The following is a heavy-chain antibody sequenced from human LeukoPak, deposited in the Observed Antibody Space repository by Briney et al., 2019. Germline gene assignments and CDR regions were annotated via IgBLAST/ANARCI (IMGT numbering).Heavy chain of an antibody. CDR2: INPNSGGT. D-gene: IGHD6-13*01. Sequence: ASVKVSCKASGFTFTSSAMQWVRQAPGQGLEWMGWINPNSGGTNYAQKFQGRVTMTRDTSISTAYMELSRLRSDDTAVYYCARAGYSSSWSSDYWGQGTLVTVSS. J-gene: IGHJ4*02. CDR3: ARAGYSSSWSSDY. CDR1: GFTFTSSA. V-gene: IGHV1-2*02.